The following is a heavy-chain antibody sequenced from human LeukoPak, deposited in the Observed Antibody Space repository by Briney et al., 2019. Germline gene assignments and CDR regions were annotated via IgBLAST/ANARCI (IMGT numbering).Heavy chain of an antibody. V-gene: IGHV3-30*03. D-gene: IGHD6-13*01. CDR2: IARDGNEK. CDR1: GLTFSAFG. Sequence: GGSLRLSWVVSGLTFSAFGMHWVRQAPGKGLEWVTTIARDGNEKTYADSVKGRFTISRDDSKNTLYLQMDSLRPDDTAVYYCAGETIANGMDVWGQGTTVTVSS. CDR3: AGETIANGMDV. J-gene: IGHJ6*02.